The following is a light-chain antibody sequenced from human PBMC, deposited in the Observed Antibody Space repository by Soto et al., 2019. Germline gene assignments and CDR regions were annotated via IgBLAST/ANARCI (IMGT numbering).Light chain of an antibody. CDR3: SSYTSNSTYV. CDR2: EVS. Sequence: QSVLTQPASVSGSPGQSITISCTGTSSDVGGYKYVSWYQQHPGKAPKLMIYEVSNRPSGVSNRFSGSKSGNTASLTISGLQAEDEADYYCSSYTSNSTYVFGTGTKVTVL. CDR1: SSDVGGYKY. V-gene: IGLV2-14*01. J-gene: IGLJ1*01.